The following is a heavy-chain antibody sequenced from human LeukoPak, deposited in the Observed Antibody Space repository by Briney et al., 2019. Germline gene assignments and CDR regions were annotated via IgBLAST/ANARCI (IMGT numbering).Heavy chain of an antibody. CDR2: IYYSGST. J-gene: IGHJ4*02. CDR1: GGSISSSSYY. Sequence: SETLSLTCTVSGGSISSSSYYWGWIRQPPGKGLEWIGSIYYSGSTYYNPSLKSRVTISVDTSKNQFSLKLSSVTAADTAVYYCARGHYYDSSGLYFGYWGQGTLVTVS. CDR3: ARGHYYDSSGLYFGY. D-gene: IGHD3-22*01. V-gene: IGHV4-39*01.